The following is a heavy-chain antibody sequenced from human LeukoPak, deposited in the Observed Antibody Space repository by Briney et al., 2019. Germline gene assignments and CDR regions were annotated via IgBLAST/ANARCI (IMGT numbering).Heavy chain of an antibody. D-gene: IGHD1-7*01. J-gene: IGHJ5*02. CDR2: ISSSGSTI. CDR3: ARDIAGTSVWFDP. CDR1: GFTFSDYY. V-gene: IGHV3-11*04. Sequence: GGSLRLSCTASGFTFSDYYMSWIRQAPGKGLEWVSYISSSGSTIYYADSVKGRFTISRDNAKNSLYLQMNSLRAEDTAVYYCARDIAGTSVWFDPWGQGTLVTVSS.